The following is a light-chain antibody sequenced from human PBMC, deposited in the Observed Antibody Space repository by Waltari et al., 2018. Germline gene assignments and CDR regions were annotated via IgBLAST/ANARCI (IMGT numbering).Light chain of an antibody. J-gene: IGLJ1*01. CDR1: ALPKQS. Sequence: SYELTRPPSVSVSPGQTARITCSGDALPKQSVYWYQQKPGQAPVLMRYKDNERPSGIPERFSGSSLGTTVTLTISGVQAEDEADYYCQSGHSRGAYYVFGPGTKVTVL. V-gene: IGLV3-25*03. CDR3: QSGHSRGAYYV. CDR2: KDN.